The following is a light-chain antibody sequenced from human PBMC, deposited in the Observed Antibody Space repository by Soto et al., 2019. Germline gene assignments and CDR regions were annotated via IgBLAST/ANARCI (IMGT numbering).Light chain of an antibody. CDR1: SSDVGGYNY. CDR2: GVS. J-gene: IGLJ1*01. V-gene: IGLV2-14*01. CDR3: ISYTSRSTVYV. Sequence: QSALTQPASVSGSPGQSITISCTGTSSDVGGYNYVSWYQQHPGKAPKLMIYGVSNRPSGVSNRFSGSKSGNTASLTISGLQAEDEADYYCISYTSRSTVYVFGTGTKVTVL.